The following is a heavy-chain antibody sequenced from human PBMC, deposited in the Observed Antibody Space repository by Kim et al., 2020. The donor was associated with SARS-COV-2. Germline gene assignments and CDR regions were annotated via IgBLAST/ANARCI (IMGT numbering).Heavy chain of an antibody. CDR2: INPNSGGT. CDR1: GYTFTGYY. Sequence: ALVKVSCKASGYTFTGYYMHWVRQAPGQGLEWMGWINPNSGGTNYAQKFQGWVTMTRDTSISTAYMELSRLRSDDTAVYYCARYSAAGTGEFDYWGQGTLVTVSS. CDR3: ARYSAAGTGEFDY. J-gene: IGHJ4*02. V-gene: IGHV1-2*04. D-gene: IGHD6-13*01.